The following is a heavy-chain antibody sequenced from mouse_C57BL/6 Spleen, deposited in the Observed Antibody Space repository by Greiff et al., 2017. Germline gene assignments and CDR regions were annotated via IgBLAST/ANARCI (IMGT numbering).Heavy chain of an antibody. CDR2: ISYDGSN. J-gene: IGHJ2*01. V-gene: IGHV3-6*01. CDR1: GYSITSGYY. D-gene: IGHD2-5*01. CDR3: ARGDSNPYFDY. Sequence: EVKLMESGPGLVKPSQSLSLTCSVTGYSITSGYYWNWIRQFPGNKLEWMGYISYDGSNNYNPSLKNRISITRDTSKNQFFLKLNSVTTEDTATYYCARGDSNPYFDYWGQGTTLTVSS.